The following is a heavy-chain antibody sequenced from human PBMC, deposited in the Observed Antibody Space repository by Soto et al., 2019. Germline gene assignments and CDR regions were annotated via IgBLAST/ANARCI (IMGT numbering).Heavy chain of an antibody. CDR3: ARGRGSYWVY. CDR1: GGSISSGGYS. CDR2: TYHSGST. D-gene: IGHD1-26*01. J-gene: IGHJ4*02. Sequence: PSETLSLTCAVSGGSISSGGYSWSWIRQPPGKGLEWIGYTYHSGSTYYNPSLKSRVTISVDRSKNQFPLKLSSVTAADTAVYYCARGRGSYWVYWGQGTLVTSPQ. V-gene: IGHV4-30-2*01.